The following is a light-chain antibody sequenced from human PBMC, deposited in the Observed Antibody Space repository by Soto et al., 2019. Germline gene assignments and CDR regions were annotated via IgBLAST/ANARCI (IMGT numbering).Light chain of an antibody. CDR1: SSDVGGYNY. CDR3: SSYTTTSTVI. J-gene: IGLJ2*01. Sequence: QSALTQPASVSGSPGQSITISCTGTSSDVGGYNYVSWYQQHPGKAPKLMIYDVSNRPSGVSNRFSGSKSGNTASLTISGLQAEDDADYYCSSYTTTSTVIFGGGTKVTVL. V-gene: IGLV2-14*01. CDR2: DVS.